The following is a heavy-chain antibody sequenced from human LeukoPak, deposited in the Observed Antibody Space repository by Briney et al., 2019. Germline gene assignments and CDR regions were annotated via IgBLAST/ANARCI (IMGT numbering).Heavy chain of an antibody. CDR2: IYYSGST. V-gene: IGHV4-39*01. J-gene: IGHJ4*02. CDR3: ARRITMVRGRRFYFDY. Sequence: SETLSLTCTVSGGSISSSSYYWGWIRQPPGKGLEWIGSIYYSGSTYYNPSLKSRVTISVDTSKNQFSLKLSSVTAADTAVYYCARRITMVRGRRFYFDYWGQGTLVTVS. CDR1: GGSISSSSYY. D-gene: IGHD3-10*01.